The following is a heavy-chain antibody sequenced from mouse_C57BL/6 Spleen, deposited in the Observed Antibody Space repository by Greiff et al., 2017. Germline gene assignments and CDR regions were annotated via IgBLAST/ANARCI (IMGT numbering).Heavy chain of an antibody. CDR1: GYTFTSYW. CDR2: IHPSSGYT. J-gene: IGHJ4*01. V-gene: IGHV1-7*01. CDR3: ARAGYSTSYYAIDY. D-gene: IGHD2-3*01. Sequence: QVQLQQSGAELAKPGASVKLSCKASGYTFTSYWMHWVKQRPGQGLEWIGIIHPSSGYTKYNQKFKGKATLTADKSSSTAYMQLSSLTYEDSAVYYYARAGYSTSYYAIDYWGQGTTVTVSS.